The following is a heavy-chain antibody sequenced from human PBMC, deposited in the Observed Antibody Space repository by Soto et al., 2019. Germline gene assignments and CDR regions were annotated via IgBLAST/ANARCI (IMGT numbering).Heavy chain of an antibody. V-gene: IGHV3-23*01. J-gene: IGHJ6*03. CDR2: ISGSGGNK. CDR3: AKAVRLHSLYYSYMDV. Sequence: EVQLLESGGDLVQPGGSLRLSCAPSGFTVTSYAMSWVRQAPGQGLEWVSTISGSGGNKWYADSVKGRFTISRDSSKNTLYLQMNSLGAEDTAVYYCAKAVRLHSLYYSYMDVWGKGTTVTVSS. D-gene: IGHD6-25*01. CDR1: GFTVTSYA.